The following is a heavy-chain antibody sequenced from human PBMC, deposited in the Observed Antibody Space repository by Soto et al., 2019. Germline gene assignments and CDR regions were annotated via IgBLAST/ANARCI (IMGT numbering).Heavy chain of an antibody. Sequence: PGGSLRLSCAASGFTFSSYGMHWVRQAPGKGLEWVAVIWYDGSNKYYADSVKGRFTISRDNSKNTLYLQMNSLRAEDTAVYYCARDLSSSGWYSYYFDYWGQETLVTVSS. CDR2: IWYDGSNK. CDR3: ARDLSSSGWYSYYFDY. V-gene: IGHV3-33*01. D-gene: IGHD6-19*01. J-gene: IGHJ4*02. CDR1: GFTFSSYG.